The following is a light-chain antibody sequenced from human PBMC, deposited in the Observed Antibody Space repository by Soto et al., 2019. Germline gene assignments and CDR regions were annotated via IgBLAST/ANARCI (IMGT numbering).Light chain of an antibody. CDR3: QQRSTWPPWT. CDR2: TAS. V-gene: IGKV3-11*01. J-gene: IGKJ1*01. CDR1: QSISSS. Sequence: EIVLIPSPVTLSLSPGERATLSCRASQSISSSLAWYQQTPGQAPRLLIYTASSRATGIPARFSGSGSGTDFTLTISSLEPEDFAVYYCQQRSTWPPWTFGQGTKVDIK.